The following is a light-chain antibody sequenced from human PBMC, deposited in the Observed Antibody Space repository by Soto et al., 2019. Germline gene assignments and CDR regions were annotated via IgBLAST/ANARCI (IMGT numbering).Light chain of an antibody. Sequence: DIQMTQSPSSLSASVGDRVTITCRASQGISSYLAWYQQTPGKPPKILIYAASTLQSGVPSRFRGSGSGTEFTLTISRLQPEDFATYYCQQLNSSPLTFGQGTKVDIK. J-gene: IGKJ1*01. CDR3: QQLNSSPLT. CDR2: AAS. CDR1: QGISSY. V-gene: IGKV1-9*01.